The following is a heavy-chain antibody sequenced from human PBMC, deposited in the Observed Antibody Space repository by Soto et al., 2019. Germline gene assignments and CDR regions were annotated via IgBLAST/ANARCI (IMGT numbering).Heavy chain of an antibody. CDR2: ISGDGTTI. D-gene: IGHD3-10*01. CDR3: ASDPYYYASGF. CDR1: GIRFSDHY. V-gene: IGHV3-11*01. Sequence: PGGSLRLSCAASGIRFSDHYMTWIRQAPGKGLEWVSKISGDGTTIYYADSVKGRFTVSRDNAKNSVYLQMNSLRAEDPAVYYCASDPYYYASGFWGQGTLVTVSS. J-gene: IGHJ4*02.